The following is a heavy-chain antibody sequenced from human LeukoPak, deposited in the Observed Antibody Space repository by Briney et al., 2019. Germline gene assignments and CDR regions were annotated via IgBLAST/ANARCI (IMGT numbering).Heavy chain of an antibody. Sequence: GGSLRLSCAASGFAFSFYAMSWLRQPPGKGLEWVSTINANSGTTSYAASVRGRFTISRDNSKNTLYLQVNTPRADDTATYYCAKPVSGGLAVTADWFHPWGQGTLVVVSS. CDR1: GFAFSFYA. V-gene: IGHV3-23*01. D-gene: IGHD6-19*01. CDR3: AKPVSGGLAVTADWFHP. CDR2: INANSGTT. J-gene: IGHJ5*01.